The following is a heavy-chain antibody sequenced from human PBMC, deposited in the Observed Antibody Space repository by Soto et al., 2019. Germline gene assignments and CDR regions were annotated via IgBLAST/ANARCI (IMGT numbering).Heavy chain of an antibody. Sequence: GGSLILSCAASGLTFSYYYMSWIRQAPGKGLEWVSYISSSGSTIYYTDSVKGRFTISRDNSKSTVYLQMSSLRDDDTAVYYCAKDTYYHDSSGYYTFDYWGQGTLVTVSS. CDR3: AKDTYYHDSSGYYTFDY. CDR2: ISSSGSTI. CDR1: GLTFSYYY. J-gene: IGHJ4*02. D-gene: IGHD3-22*01. V-gene: IGHV3-11*04.